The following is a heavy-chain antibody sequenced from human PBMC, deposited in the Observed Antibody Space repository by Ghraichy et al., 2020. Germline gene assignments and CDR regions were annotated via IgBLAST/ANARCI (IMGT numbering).Heavy chain of an antibody. CDR3: ARGSPIFGVVIIQRNWFDP. Sequence: ASVKVSCKASGYTFTGYYMHWVRQAPGQGLEWMGWINPNSGGTNYAQKFQGWVTMTRDTSISTAYMELSRLRSDDTAVYYCARGSPIFGVVIIQRNWFDPWGQGTLVTVSS. J-gene: IGHJ5*02. CDR1: GYTFTGYY. V-gene: IGHV1-2*04. CDR2: INPNSGGT. D-gene: IGHD3-3*01.